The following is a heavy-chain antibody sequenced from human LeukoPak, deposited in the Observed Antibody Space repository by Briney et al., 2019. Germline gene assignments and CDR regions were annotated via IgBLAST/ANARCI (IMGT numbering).Heavy chain of an antibody. V-gene: IGHV4-34*09. CDR1: GGSFSGYY. Sequence: SETLSLTCAVYGGSFSGYYWSWIRQPPGKGLEWIGYIYYSGSTYYNPSLKSRVTISVDTSKNQFSLKLSSVTAADTAVYYCARALRFGVMDVWGQGTTVTVSS. CDR2: IYYSGST. J-gene: IGHJ6*02. D-gene: IGHD3-3*01. CDR3: ARALRFGVMDV.